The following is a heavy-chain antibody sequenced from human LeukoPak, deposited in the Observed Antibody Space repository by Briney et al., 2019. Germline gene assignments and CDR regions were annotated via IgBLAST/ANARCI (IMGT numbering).Heavy chain of an antibody. J-gene: IGHJ4*02. CDR1: GFTFSSYA. D-gene: IGHD3-16*01. CDR2: ISGSGGST. Sequence: GGSLRLSCAASGFTFSSYAMSCVRQAPGKGLGWVSAISGSGGSTYYADSVKGRFTISRDNSKNTLYLQMNSLRAEDTAVYYCSGSYASYYFDYWGQGTLVTVSS. CDR3: SGSYASYYFDY. V-gene: IGHV3-23*01.